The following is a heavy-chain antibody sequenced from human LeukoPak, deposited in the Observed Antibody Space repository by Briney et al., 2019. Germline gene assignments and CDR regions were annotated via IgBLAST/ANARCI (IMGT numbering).Heavy chain of an antibody. D-gene: IGHD5-24*01. CDR1: GVTFSSYW. Sequence: PGGSLRLSCAASGVTFSSYWMNWVRQAPGKGLEWVANIKQDGSEKNYVDFVKGRFTISRDNAKNSLDLQMNSLRAEDTAMYYCARARGDGYQWYFDLWGRGTLVTVSS. CDR2: IKQDGSEK. CDR3: ARARGDGYQWYFDL. J-gene: IGHJ2*01. V-gene: IGHV3-7*01.